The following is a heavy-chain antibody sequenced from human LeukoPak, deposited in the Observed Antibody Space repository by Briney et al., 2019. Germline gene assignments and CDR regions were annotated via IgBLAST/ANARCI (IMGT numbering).Heavy chain of an antibody. J-gene: IGHJ4*02. V-gene: IGHV3-21*04. CDR2: ISSSSSYI. D-gene: IGHD6-13*01. CDR1: GFTFSSYS. CDR3: AKMRGIIAAAAIFDY. Sequence: GGSLRLSCAASGFTFSSYSMNWVRQAPGKGLEWVSSISSSSSYIYYADSVKGRFTISRDNAKNSLYLQMNSLRAEDTAVYYCAKMRGIIAAAAIFDYWGQGTLVTVSS.